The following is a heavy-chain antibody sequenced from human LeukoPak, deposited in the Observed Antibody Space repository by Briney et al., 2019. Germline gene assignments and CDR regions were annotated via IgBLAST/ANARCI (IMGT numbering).Heavy chain of an antibody. V-gene: IGHV4-59*08. Sequence: SETLSLTCTVSGGSISSYYWSWLRQSPGKGLEWIGHIYFSGRTTYNPSLGSRLTISADTSTSQLSLKLSSVTAADTAVYYCARHKPTGSYPLELWGQGTLVTVSS. CDR2: IYFSGRT. D-gene: IGHD3-10*01. CDR1: GGSISSYY. CDR3: ARHKPTGSYPLEL. J-gene: IGHJ4*02.